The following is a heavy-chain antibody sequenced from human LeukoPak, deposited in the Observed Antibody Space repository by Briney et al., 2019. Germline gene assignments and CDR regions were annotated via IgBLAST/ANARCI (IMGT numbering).Heavy chain of an antibody. CDR1: GDSINNYY. Sequence: SETLSLTCTVSGDSINNYYWSWIRQPAGKGLEWIGRIYTSGSTNYNPSLKSRVTMSVDTSKNQFSLKLSSVTAADTAVYYCARDGGNYGGNSAPPALEYYFDYWGQGTLVTVSS. D-gene: IGHD4-23*01. J-gene: IGHJ4*02. CDR3: ARDGGNYGGNSAPPALEYYFDY. V-gene: IGHV4-4*07. CDR2: IYTSGST.